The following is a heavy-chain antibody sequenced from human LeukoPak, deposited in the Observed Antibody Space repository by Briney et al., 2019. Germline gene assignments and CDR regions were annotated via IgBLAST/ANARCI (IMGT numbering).Heavy chain of an antibody. Sequence: SETLSLTCTVSGGSISSYYWSWIRQPPGKRLEWIGYIYYSGSTNYNPSLKSRVTISVDTSKNQFSLKLSSVTAADTAVYYCARDPLGSDAFDIWGQGTMVTVSS. CDR1: GGSISSYY. D-gene: IGHD7-27*01. J-gene: IGHJ3*02. V-gene: IGHV4-59*01. CDR2: IYYSGST. CDR3: ARDPLGSDAFDI.